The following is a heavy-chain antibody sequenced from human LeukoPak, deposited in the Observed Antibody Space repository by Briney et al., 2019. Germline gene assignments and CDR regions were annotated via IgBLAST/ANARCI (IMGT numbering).Heavy chain of an antibody. J-gene: IGHJ3*02. CDR2: ISSSSSYI. CDR3: ATDDYGDYGAFDI. D-gene: IGHD4-17*01. V-gene: IGHV3-21*01. CDR1: GFTFSSYS. Sequence: GGSLRLSCAASGFTFSSYSMNWVRQAPGKGLEWVSSISSSSSYIYYADSVKGRFTISRDNAKNSLYLQMNSLRAEDTAVHYCATDDYGDYGAFDIWGQGTMVTVSS.